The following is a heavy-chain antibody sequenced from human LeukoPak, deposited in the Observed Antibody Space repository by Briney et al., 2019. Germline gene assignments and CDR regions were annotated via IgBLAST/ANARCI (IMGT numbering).Heavy chain of an antibody. J-gene: IGHJ4*02. CDR1: GGSISSFY. D-gene: IGHD3-22*01. CDR3: ACDSSGDYKY. V-gene: IGHV4-4*07. CDR2: IYTSGRT. Sequence: SETLSLTCTVSGGSISSFYWSWIRQPAGKGLEWIGRIYTSGRTNFNPSLKSRLTMSIDTSKNQFSLKLYSVTAADTAMYYCACDSSGDYKYWGQGTLVTVSS.